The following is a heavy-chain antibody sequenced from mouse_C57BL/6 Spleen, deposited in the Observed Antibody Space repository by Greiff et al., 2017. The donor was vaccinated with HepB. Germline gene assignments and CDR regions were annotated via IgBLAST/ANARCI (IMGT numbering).Heavy chain of an antibody. Sequence: VQLQQSGAELARPGASVKMSCKASGYTFTSYTMHWVKQRPGQGLEWIGYINPSSGYTKYNQKFKDKATLTADKSSSTAYMQLSSLTSEDSAVYYCARSLIITTVVDLRFDDWGQGTTLTVSS. CDR2: INPSSGYT. CDR1: GYTFTSYT. CDR3: ARSLIITTVVDLRFDD. J-gene: IGHJ2*01. D-gene: IGHD1-1*01. V-gene: IGHV1-4*01.